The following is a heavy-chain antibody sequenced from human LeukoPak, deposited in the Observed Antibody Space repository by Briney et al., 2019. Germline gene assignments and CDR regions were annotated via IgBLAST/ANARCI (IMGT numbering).Heavy chain of an antibody. CDR1: GYSFTSYW. CDR3: ARRITIFGNWFDP. Sequence: GESLKISCKGSGYSFTSYWIGWVRQMPGKGLEWMAIIYPGDSDTRYSPSFQGQVTISADKSISTAYLQWSSLKASDTAMYYCARRITIFGNWFDPWGQGTLVTVSS. V-gene: IGHV5-51*01. CDR2: IYPGDSDT. J-gene: IGHJ5*02. D-gene: IGHD3-3*01.